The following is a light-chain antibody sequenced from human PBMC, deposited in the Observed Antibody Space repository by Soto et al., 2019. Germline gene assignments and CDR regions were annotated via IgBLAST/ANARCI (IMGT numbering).Light chain of an antibody. J-gene: IGKJ1*01. CDR3: QQYAYWPET. CDR2: KAS. CDR1: QSVSGW. V-gene: IGKV1-5*03. Sequence: DIQMTQSPSTLSASVGDTVTVTCRASQSVSGWLAWYQQKPGKAPKLLIYKASTLKSGVPSRFSGSGSATDFTLTISSLQSEDFAVYYCQQYAYWPETFGQGTKVDIK.